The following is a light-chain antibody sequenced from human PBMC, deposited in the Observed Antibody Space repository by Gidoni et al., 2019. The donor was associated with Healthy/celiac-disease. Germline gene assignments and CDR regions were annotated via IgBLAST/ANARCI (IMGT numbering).Light chain of an antibody. CDR3: QQYYSTPSWT. J-gene: IGKJ1*01. Sequence: DIQMTQSPSSLPASVGDRVTITCRASQGISNSLAWYQQKPGKAPKLLLYAASRLESGVPSRFSGSGSGTDYTLTISSLQPEDFATYYCQQYYSTPSWTFGQGTKVEIK. CDR2: AAS. CDR1: QGISNS. V-gene: IGKV1-NL1*01.